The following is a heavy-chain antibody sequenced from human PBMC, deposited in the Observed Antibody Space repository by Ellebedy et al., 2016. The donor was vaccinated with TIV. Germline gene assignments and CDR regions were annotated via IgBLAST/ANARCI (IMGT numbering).Heavy chain of an antibody. D-gene: IGHD3-22*01. Sequence: GESLKISCAASGFTLNSYWMSWVRQAPGKGLEWVANINQDGSRIYYVDSVKGRFTISRDNAKNSVFLRMNTLRVEDTAVYHCARDGAYGDYSPGYYGMDVWGQGTTVTVSS. V-gene: IGHV3-7*03. J-gene: IGHJ6*02. CDR2: INQDGSRI. CDR1: GFTLNSYW. CDR3: ARDGAYGDYSPGYYGMDV.